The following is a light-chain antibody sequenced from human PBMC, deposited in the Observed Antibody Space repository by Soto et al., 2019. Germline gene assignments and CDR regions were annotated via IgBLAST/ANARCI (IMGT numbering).Light chain of an antibody. CDR2: EVS. CDR1: SSDVGGYNS. J-gene: IGLJ3*02. Sequence: QSVLTQPASVSGSPGQSITISCTGTSSDVGGYNSVSWYQQHPGKAPKLMIYEVSNRPSGVSNRFSGSKSGNTASLTISGLQPEDEADYYCSSFTSSNTWVFGGGTKLTVL. CDR3: SSFTSSNTWV. V-gene: IGLV2-14*01.